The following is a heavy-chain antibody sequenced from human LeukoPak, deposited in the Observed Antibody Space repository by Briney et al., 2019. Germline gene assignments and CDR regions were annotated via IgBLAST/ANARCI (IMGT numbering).Heavy chain of an antibody. V-gene: IGHV3-7*01. D-gene: IGHD5-12*01. J-gene: IGHJ6*02. CDR2: IKQDGSEK. Sequence: GGSLRLSCEASNYWMSWVRQAPGKGLEWVANIKQDGSEKYYVDSVKGRFTISRDNAKNSLNLQMNSLRAEDTAVYYCARGVDIVNDFNFGMDVWGQGTTVTVSS. CDR3: ARGVDIVNDFNFGMDV. CDR1: NYW.